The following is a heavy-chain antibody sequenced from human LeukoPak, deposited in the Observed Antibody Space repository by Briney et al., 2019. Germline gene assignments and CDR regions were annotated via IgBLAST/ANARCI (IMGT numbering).Heavy chain of an antibody. V-gene: IGHV3-23*01. Sequence: PGGSLRLSCVASGFTFSSYWMHWVRQAPGKGLERVSAISGSGGSTYYADSVKGRLTISRDNSKNTLYLQMNSLRAEDTAVYYCAPHYDYWSGYFDYWGQGTLVTVSS. D-gene: IGHD3-3*01. CDR2: ISGSGGST. J-gene: IGHJ4*02. CDR3: APHYDYWSGYFDY. CDR1: GFTFSSYW.